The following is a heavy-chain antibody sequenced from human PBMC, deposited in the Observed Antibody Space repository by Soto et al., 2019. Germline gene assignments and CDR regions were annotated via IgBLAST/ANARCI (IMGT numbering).Heavy chain of an antibody. CDR1: GFTFSSYG. Sequence: QVQLVESGGGVVQPGRSLRLSCAASGFTFSSYGMHWVRQAPGKGLEWVAVIWYDGSNKYYADSVKGRFTISRDNSKNTLYLQMNSLRAEDTAVYYCARGRLYSSGWGPSSYWGQGTLVTVSS. CDR2: IWYDGSNK. V-gene: IGHV3-33*01. D-gene: IGHD6-19*01. J-gene: IGHJ4*02. CDR3: ARGRLYSSGWGPSSY.